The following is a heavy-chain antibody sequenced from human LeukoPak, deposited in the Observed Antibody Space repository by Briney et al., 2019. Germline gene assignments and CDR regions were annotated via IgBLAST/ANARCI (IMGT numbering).Heavy chain of an antibody. Sequence: SETLSLTCTVSGGSISGCNCYWGWIRQPPGKGLEWIASIYYSGSTYYNPSLKSRVTISVDTSRNQFSLKLSSVTAADTAVYYCARDLGSATVVRGVIPYWGQGTLVTVSS. J-gene: IGHJ4*02. CDR3: ARDLGSATVVRGVIPY. V-gene: IGHV4-39*07. CDR2: IYYSGST. D-gene: IGHD3-10*01. CDR1: GGSISGCNCY.